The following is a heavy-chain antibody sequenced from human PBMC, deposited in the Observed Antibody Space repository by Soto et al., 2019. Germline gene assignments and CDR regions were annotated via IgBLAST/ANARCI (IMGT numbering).Heavy chain of an antibody. V-gene: IGHV4-59*01. J-gene: IGHJ4*02. CDR3: ARAHSSGWSYYFDY. CDR1: GGPISSYY. Sequence: WVTLSLTCTVSGGPISSYYWSWIRQPPGKGLEWIGYIYYSGSTNYNPSLKSRVTISVDTSKNQFSLKLSSVTAADTAVYYCARAHSSGWSYYFDYWGQGTLVTVSS. D-gene: IGHD6-19*01. CDR2: IYYSGST.